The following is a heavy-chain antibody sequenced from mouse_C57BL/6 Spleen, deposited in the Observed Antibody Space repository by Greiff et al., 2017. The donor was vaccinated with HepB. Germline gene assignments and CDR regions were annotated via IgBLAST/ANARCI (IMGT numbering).Heavy chain of an antibody. V-gene: IGHV1-82*01. CDR2: IYPGDGDT. CDR3: ARSVTGYYFDY. J-gene: IGHJ2*01. D-gene: IGHD4-1*01. Sequence: VQGVESGPELVKPGASVKISCKASGYAFSSSWMNWVKQRPGKGLEWIGRIYPGDGDTNYNGKFKGKATLTADKSSSTAYMQLSSLTSEDSAVYFCARSVTGYYFDYWGQGTTLTVSS. CDR1: GYAFSSSW.